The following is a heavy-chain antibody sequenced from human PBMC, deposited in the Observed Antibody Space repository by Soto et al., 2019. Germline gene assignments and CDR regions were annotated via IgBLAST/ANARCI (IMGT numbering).Heavy chain of an antibody. D-gene: IGHD4-17*01. J-gene: IGHJ4*02. CDR1: GFTFSNYW. Sequence: EVHLVESGGGLVQPGGSLRLSCAASGFTFSNYWMHWVRQTPGKGLVWVSHINSDGSSTSYADSVKGRFTISRDNAENTVYLQMNSLRAEDTAIYYCTRVTVQIGIDYWGQGNLVTVSS. CDR2: INSDGSST. V-gene: IGHV3-74*01. CDR3: TRVTVQIGIDY.